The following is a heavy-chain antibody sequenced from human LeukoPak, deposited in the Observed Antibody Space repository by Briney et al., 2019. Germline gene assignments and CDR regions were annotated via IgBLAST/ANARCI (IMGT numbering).Heavy chain of an antibody. Sequence: RPGGSLRLSCAASGFTFSSYGMHWVRQAPGKGLEWVAVISYDGSNKYYADSVKGRFTISRDNSKNTLYLQMNSLRVEDTAIYYCARRFDCWGQGTLVTVSS. CDR3: ARRFDC. J-gene: IGHJ4*02. CDR1: GFTFSSYG. CDR2: ISYDGSNK. V-gene: IGHV3-30*03.